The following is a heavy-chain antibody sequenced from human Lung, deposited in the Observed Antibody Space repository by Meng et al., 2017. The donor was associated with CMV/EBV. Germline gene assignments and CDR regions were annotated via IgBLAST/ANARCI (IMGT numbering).Heavy chain of an antibody. J-gene: IGHJ5*02. Sequence: QLTLKESGPTRVKPPQTLTLTCTFSGFSLSTSEVGVGWIRQPPGKALEWLAVIYWDDDKRYSPSLKSRLTITKDTSKNQVVLTLTNMDPVDTATYYCALFTRSWFDPWGQGTLVTVSS. CDR3: ALFTRSWFDP. V-gene: IGHV2-5*02. D-gene: IGHD2-2*01. CDR1: GFSLSTSEVG. CDR2: IYWDDDK.